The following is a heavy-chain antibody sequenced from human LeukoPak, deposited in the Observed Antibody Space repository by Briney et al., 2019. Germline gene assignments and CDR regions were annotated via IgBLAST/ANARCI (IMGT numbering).Heavy chain of an antibody. CDR1: GFTFSSYA. Sequence: GGSLRLSCAASGFTFSSYAMNWVRQAPGKGLEWVSFISGSGDTTYYADSVKGRFTISRDSSKNTLYLQMNSLRAEDTAVYYCAKSRGESRGASNYWGQGNLVTVSS. D-gene: IGHD1-26*01. CDR2: ISGSGDTT. V-gene: IGHV3-23*01. CDR3: AKSRGESRGASNY. J-gene: IGHJ4*02.